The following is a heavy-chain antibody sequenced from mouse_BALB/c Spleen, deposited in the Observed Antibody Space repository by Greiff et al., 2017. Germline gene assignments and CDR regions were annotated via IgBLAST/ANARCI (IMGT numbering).Heavy chain of an antibody. CDR2: ISSGSSTI. CDR1: GFTFSSFG. V-gene: IGHV5-17*02. J-gene: IGHJ4*01. Sequence: EVQRVESGGGLVQPGGSRKLSCAASGFTFSSFGMHWVRQAPEKGLEWVAYISSGSSTIYYADTVKGRFTISRDNPKNTLFLQMTSLRSEDTAMYYCARGGATAYAMDYWGQGTSVTVSS. CDR3: ARGGATAYAMDY. D-gene: IGHD1-2*01.